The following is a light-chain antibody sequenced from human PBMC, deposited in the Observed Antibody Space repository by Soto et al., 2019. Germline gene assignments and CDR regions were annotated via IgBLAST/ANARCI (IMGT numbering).Light chain of an antibody. J-gene: IGKJ1*01. CDR2: GAS. CDR3: QQYNSYAWT. V-gene: IGKV1-39*01. CDR1: QSISSY. Sequence: DIQMTQSPSSLSASVGDRVTITCRASQSISSYLNWYQQKPGKAPKLLIYGASSLQSGVPSRFSGSGSGTDFTLTISSLQPDDFATYYCQQYNSYAWTFGQGTKVDIK.